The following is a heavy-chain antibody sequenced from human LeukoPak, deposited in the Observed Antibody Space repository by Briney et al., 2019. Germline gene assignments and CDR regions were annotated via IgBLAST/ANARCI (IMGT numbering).Heavy chain of an antibody. CDR1: GFTFSSYG. CDR2: ISYDGSNK. V-gene: IGHV3-30*18. J-gene: IGHJ4*02. Sequence: GGSLRLSCAASGFTFSSYGMHWVRQAPGKGLEWVAVISYDGSNKYYADSVRGRFTISRDNSKNTLYLQMNSLRAEDTAVYYCAKGTFDYWGQGTLVTVSS. CDR3: AKGTFDY.